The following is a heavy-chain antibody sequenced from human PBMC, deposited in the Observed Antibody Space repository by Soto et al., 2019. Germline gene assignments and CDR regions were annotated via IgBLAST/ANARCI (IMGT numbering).Heavy chain of an antibody. V-gene: IGHV4-30-2*01. CDR2: IYHSGST. CDR3: ARDRPPDY. CDR1: GGSISSGGYS. Sequence: SETLSLTCAVSGGSISSGGYSWSWIRQPPGKGLEWIGYIYHSGSTYYNPSLKSRVTISVDTSKNQFSLKLSSVTAADTAVYYCARDRPPDYWGQETLVTVPS. J-gene: IGHJ4*02.